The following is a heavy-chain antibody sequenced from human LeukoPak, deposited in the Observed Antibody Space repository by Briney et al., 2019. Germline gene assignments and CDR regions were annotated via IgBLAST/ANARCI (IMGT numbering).Heavy chain of an antibody. Sequence: GGSLRLSCAASGFTFSSYSMNWVRQAPGKGLEWVSYISSSSSTIYYADSVKGRFTISRDNAKNSLYLRMNSLRAEDTAVYYCASEWFGEGDYWGQGTLVTVSS. CDR3: ASEWFGEGDY. V-gene: IGHV3-48*04. CDR1: GFTFSSYS. D-gene: IGHD3-10*01. J-gene: IGHJ4*02. CDR2: ISSSSSTI.